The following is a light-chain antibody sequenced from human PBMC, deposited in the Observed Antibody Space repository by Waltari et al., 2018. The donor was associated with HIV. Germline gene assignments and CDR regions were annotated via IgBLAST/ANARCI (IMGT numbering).Light chain of an antibody. J-gene: IGKJ4*01. CDR3: QQYYSTPPLT. CDR1: QRVLYSSNNKNY. CDR2: WAS. Sequence: EIVMTQSPDSLAGSLGERATSNCKSRQRVLYSSNNKNYLAWYQQKPGQPPKLLIYWASTRESGVPDRFSGSGSGTDFTLTISSLQAEDVAVYYCQQYYSTPPLTFGGGTKVEIK. V-gene: IGKV4-1*01.